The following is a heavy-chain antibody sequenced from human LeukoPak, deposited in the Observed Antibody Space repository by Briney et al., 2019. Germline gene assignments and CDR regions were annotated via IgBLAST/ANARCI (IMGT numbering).Heavy chain of an antibody. J-gene: IGHJ4*02. V-gene: IGHV1-3*03. D-gene: IGHD6-19*01. CDR1: GYTFISYA. Sequence: GASVKVSCKTSGYTFISYAMHWVRQAPGQRLEWMGCIKADNGNTQYSQRFQGRVSFIRETSPSTAYMELSGLTSEAMPAFFCARGGPNSGGWTLDHWGQGTLVSVSS. CDR2: IKADNGNT. CDR3: ARGGPNSGGWTLDH.